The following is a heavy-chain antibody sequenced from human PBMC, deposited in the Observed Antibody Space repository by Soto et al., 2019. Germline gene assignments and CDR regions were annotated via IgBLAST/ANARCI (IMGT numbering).Heavy chain of an antibody. CDR3: AKDRGSDFWRRYIFDL. Sequence: GGSLRLACAASGFTFSSYAMGWVRQAPGKGLEWVSAISGSGGSTYYADSVKGRFTISRDNSKNTLYLQMNSLRAEDTAVYYCAKDRGSDFWRRYIFDLWGRGTLVTVSS. D-gene: IGHD3-3*01. J-gene: IGHJ2*01. V-gene: IGHV3-23*01. CDR2: ISGSGGST. CDR1: GFTFSSYA.